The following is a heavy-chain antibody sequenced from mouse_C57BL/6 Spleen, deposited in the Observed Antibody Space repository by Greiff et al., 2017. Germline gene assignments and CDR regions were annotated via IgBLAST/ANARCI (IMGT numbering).Heavy chain of an antibody. CDR2: INPSNGGT. J-gene: IGHJ3*01. V-gene: IGHV1-53*01. CDR1: GYTFTSYW. D-gene: IGHD3-2*02. Sequence: QVQLQQPGTELVKPGASVKLSCKASGYTFTSYWMHWVKQRPGQGLEWIGNINPSNGGTNYNQKFKSKATLTVDKSSSTAYMQLSSLTSEDSAVYYCARAPTAQVTWFAYWGQGTLVTVSA. CDR3: ARAPTAQVTWFAY.